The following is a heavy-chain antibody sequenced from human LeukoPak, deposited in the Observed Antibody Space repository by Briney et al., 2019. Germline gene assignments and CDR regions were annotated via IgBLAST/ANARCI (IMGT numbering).Heavy chain of an antibody. D-gene: IGHD5-12*01. CDR1: GGSISSSSYC. CDR3: ARSCLIVDIVATIRARLGGNAFDI. J-gene: IGHJ3*02. CDR2: IYYSGRT. Sequence: SETLSLTCTVSGGSISSSSYCWGWIRQPPGKGLEWTGSIYYSGRTQYNPSLKSRVTISVDTSKNQFSLKLSSVTAADTAVYYCARSCLIVDIVATIRARLGGNAFDIWGQGAMVIVSS. V-gene: IGHV4-39*07.